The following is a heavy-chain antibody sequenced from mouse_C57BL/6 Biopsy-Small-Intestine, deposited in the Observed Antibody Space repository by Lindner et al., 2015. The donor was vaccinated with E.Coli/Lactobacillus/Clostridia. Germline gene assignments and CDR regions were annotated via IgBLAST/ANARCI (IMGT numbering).Heavy chain of an antibody. CDR2: IYPGDGDI. D-gene: IGHD1-1*01. CDR3: VRGPYGGTSPH. J-gene: IGHJ3*01. Sequence: VQLQESGAELVKPGASVKISCKASGYAFSSYWMNWVKERPGKGLEWIGRIYPGDGDINYNGKSRAKATLTADKSSSTAYMQLSSLTSEDSAVYFCVRGPYGGTSPHWGQGTLVTVS. CDR1: GYAFSSYW. V-gene: IGHV1-80*01.